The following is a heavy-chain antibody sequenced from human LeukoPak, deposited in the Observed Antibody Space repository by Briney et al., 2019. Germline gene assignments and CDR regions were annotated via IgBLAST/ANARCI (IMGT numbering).Heavy chain of an antibody. CDR2: ISGSGGST. CDR3: AKDLFSYDYVWGSYRQSPHDAFDI. J-gene: IGHJ3*02. Sequence: GGSLRLSCAASGFTFSNAWMSWVRQAPGKGLEWVSAISGSGGSTYYADSVKGRFTISRDNSKNTLYLQMNSLRAEDTAVYYCAKDLFSYDYVWGSYRQSPHDAFDIWGQGTMVTVSS. D-gene: IGHD3-16*02. V-gene: IGHV3-23*01. CDR1: GFTFSNAW.